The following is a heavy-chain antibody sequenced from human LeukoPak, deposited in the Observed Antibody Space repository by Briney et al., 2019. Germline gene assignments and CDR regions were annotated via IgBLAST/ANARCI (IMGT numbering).Heavy chain of an antibody. D-gene: IGHD5-18*01. Sequence: GASVKVSCKASGYTFTAYYIHWVRQAPGQGLEWMGWINPNSGGTNYAQKFQGRVTMTRDTSISTAYMELSRLRSDDTAVYYCAREGYSYGSLTFDYWGQGTLVTVSS. J-gene: IGHJ4*02. CDR1: GYTFTAYY. CDR3: AREGYSYGSLTFDY. CDR2: INPNSGGT. V-gene: IGHV1-2*02.